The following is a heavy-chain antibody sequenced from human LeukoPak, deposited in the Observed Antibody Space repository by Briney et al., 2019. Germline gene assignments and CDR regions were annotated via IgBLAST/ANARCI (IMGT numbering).Heavy chain of an antibody. D-gene: IGHD7-27*01. CDR1: GGSISSSSYY. V-gene: IGHV4-39*01. J-gene: IGHJ4*02. CDR3: ARRDTGDRDY. Sequence: PSETLSLTCTVSGGSISSSSYYWGWIRQPPGKGLEWIGSIYYSGSTYYNPSLKSRVTISVDTSKNQFSLKLSSVTAADTAVYYCARRDTGDRDYWGQGTLVTVSS. CDR2: IYYSGST.